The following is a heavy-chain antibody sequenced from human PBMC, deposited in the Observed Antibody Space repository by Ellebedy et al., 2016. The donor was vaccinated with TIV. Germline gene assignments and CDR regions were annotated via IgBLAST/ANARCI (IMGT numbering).Heavy chain of an antibody. J-gene: IGHJ6*02. CDR3: ARDHIVVVVAATEEESGYGMDV. CDR2: INPSGGST. D-gene: IGHD2-15*01. V-gene: IGHV1-46*01. CDR1: GYTFTSYY. Sequence: ASVKVSCXASGYTFTSYYMHWVRQAPGQGLEWMGIINPSGGSTSYAQKFQGRVTMTRDTSTSTVYMELSSLRSEDTAVYYCARDHIVVVVAATEEESGYGMDVWGQGTTVTVSS.